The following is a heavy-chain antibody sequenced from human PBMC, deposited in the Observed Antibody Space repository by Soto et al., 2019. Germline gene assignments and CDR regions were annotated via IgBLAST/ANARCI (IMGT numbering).Heavy chain of an antibody. J-gene: IGHJ4*02. V-gene: IGHV1-3*01. CDR1: GYTFTSYA. CDR2: INAGNGNT. Sequence: ASVKVSCKASGYTFTSYAMHWVRQAPGQRLEWMGWINAGNGNTKYSQKFQGRVTITRDTSASTAYMELSSLRSEDTAVYYCAREAPIEYYFDYWGQGTLVTVSS. CDR3: AREAPIEYYFDY.